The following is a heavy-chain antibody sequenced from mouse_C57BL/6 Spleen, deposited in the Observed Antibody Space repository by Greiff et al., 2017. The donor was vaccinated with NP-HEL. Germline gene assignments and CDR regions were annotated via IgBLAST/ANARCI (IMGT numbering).Heavy chain of an antibody. V-gene: IGHV1-80*01. D-gene: IGHD3-3*01. J-gene: IGHJ4*01. CDR3: ARSNCDGGCSAMDY. CDR2: IYPGGGDT. CDR1: GYAFSSYW. Sequence: QVQLQQSGAELVKPGASVKISCKASGYAFSSYWMNWVKQRPGKGLEWIGQIYPGGGDTNYNGKFKGKATLTADKSSSTAYMQLSSLTSEDSAVYCCARSNCDGGCSAMDYWGQGTSVTVSS.